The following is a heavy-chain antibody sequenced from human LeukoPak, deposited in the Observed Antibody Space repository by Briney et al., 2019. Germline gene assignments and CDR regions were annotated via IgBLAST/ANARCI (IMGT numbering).Heavy chain of an antibody. CDR1: GGSISSHY. CDR3: ARYRRDNTYFIDY. V-gene: IGHV4-59*11. J-gene: IGHJ4*02. Sequence: PSETLSLTCTVSGGSISSHYWSWIRQPPGKGLEWIGYIYYSGSTNYNPSLKSRVTMSIDTSKNQFSLKLSSVTAADTAVYFCARYRRDNTYFIDYWGQGTLVTVSS. D-gene: IGHD3-9*01. CDR2: IYYSGST.